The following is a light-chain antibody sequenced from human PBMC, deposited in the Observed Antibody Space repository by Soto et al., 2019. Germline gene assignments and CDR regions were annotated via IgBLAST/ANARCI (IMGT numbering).Light chain of an antibody. Sequence: QSVLTQAPSVSGAPGQRVTISCTGSSSNIGAGYDVHWYQQLPGTAPKLLIYGNSNRPSGVPDRFSGSKSGTSASLAITGLQAEAEADYYCQSYDSSLSGSRVFGGGTKLTVL. CDR3: QSYDSSLSGSRV. CDR2: GNS. J-gene: IGLJ3*02. V-gene: IGLV1-40*01. CDR1: SSNIGAGYD.